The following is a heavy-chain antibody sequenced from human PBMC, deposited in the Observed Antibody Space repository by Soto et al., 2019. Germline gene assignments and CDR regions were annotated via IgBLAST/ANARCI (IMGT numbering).Heavy chain of an antibody. V-gene: IGHV3-30-3*01. D-gene: IGHD5-12*01. CDR2: ISYDGSNK. CDR3: ARDGWPREMATMARGYFFSGMDV. J-gene: IGHJ6*01. Sequence: QVQLVESGGGVVQPGRSLRLSCAASGFTFSSHAMHWVRQAPGKRLEWVAVISYDGSNKYSADSVKGRFTISRDNSKKTWYLQINSLRGEDTAVYYCARDGWPREMATMARGYFFSGMDVWGQGTTVTVSS. CDR1: GFTFSSHA.